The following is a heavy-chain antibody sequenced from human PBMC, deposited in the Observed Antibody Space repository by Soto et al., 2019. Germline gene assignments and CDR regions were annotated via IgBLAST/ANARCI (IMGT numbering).Heavy chain of an antibody. D-gene: IGHD6-25*01. CDR2: IIPIFGTA. CDR1: GGTFSSYA. V-gene: IGHV1-69*01. CDR3: ARESETATTPEGHSPYYYGMDV. J-gene: IGHJ6*02. Sequence: QVQLVQSGAEVKKPGSSVKVSCKASGGTFSSYAISWVRQAPGQGLEWVGGIIPIFGTANYAQKFQGRVTITADESTSTAYKELSSLRPDDTAVYYCARESETATTPEGHSPYYYGMDVWGQGTTVTVSS.